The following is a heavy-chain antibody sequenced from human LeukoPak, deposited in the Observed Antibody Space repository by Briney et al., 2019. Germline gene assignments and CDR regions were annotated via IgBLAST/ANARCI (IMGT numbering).Heavy chain of an antibody. CDR2: ISGSGDNT. CDR3: AKGSYYDSSGSFYFDY. CDR1: GFTFSSYA. Sequence: GGSLRLSCAASGFTFSSYAMSWVRQAPGKGLEWVAGISGSGDNTYYADSVKGRFTISRDNSKNTLYVQVNSLGTEDTAAYYCAKGSYYDSSGSFYFDYWGQGTLVTVSS. J-gene: IGHJ4*02. V-gene: IGHV3-23*01. D-gene: IGHD3-22*01.